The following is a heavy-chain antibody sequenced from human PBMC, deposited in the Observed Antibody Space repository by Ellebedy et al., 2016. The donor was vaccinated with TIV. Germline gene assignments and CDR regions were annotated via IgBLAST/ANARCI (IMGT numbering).Heavy chain of an antibody. CDR3: ARSTSSGSYLDY. CDR2: ISYDGSNK. Sequence: GGSLRLSCAASGFTFSSYAVHWVRQAPGKGLEWVAVISYDGSNKYYADSVKGRFTISRDNSKNTLYLQMNSLRAEDTAVYYCARSTSSGSYLDYWGQGTLVTVSS. V-gene: IGHV3-30-3*01. CDR1: GFTFSSYA. D-gene: IGHD1-26*01. J-gene: IGHJ4*02.